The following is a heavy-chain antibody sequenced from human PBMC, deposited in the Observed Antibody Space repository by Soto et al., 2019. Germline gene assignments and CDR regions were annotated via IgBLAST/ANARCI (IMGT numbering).Heavy chain of an antibody. Sequence: SETLSLTCRVSGGSVGSGAYYWSWIRQPPAKGLEWIGYTLYSGRPIYNPSLQSLQSRVTISVDTSRNQFSLRLTSVTAADTALYYCARHDFYHRTFDIWGQGTLVTVSS. V-gene: IGHV4-61*08. D-gene: IGHD3-3*01. CDR2: TLYSGRP. CDR1: GGSVGSGAYY. J-gene: IGHJ3*02. CDR3: ARHDFYHRTFDI.